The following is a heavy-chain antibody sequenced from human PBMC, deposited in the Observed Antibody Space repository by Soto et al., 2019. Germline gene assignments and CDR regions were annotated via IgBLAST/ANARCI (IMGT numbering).Heavy chain of an antibody. CDR2: ISGSGGST. CDR3: AKDDYGDYGVSAYFDY. D-gene: IGHD4-17*01. J-gene: IGHJ4*02. Sequence: EVQLLESGGGLVQPGGSLRLSCAASGFTFSSYAMSWVRQAPGKGLEWVSAISGSGGSTYYADSVKGRFTISRDNSKNKLYLQMNRLRAEDTAVYYCAKDDYGDYGVSAYFDYWGQGTLVTVSS. V-gene: IGHV3-23*01. CDR1: GFTFSSYA.